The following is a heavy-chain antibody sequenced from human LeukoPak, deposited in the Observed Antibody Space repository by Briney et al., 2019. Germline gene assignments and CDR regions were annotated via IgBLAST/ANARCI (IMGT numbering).Heavy chain of an antibody. Sequence: GGSLRLSCAASGFTFSSYAMHWVRQAPGKGLEWVAVISYDGSNKYYADSVKGRFTISRDNSENTLYLQMNSLRAEDTAVYYCARSSGSYPWYFDYWGQGTLVTVSS. J-gene: IGHJ4*02. CDR3: ARSSGSYPWYFDY. CDR2: ISYDGSNK. CDR1: GFTFSSYA. D-gene: IGHD1-26*01. V-gene: IGHV3-30*04.